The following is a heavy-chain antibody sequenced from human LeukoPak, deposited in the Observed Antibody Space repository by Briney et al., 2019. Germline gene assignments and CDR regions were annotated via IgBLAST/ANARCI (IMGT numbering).Heavy chain of an antibody. V-gene: IGHV1-18*01. D-gene: IGHD3-10*01. J-gene: IGHJ5*02. Sequence: ASVKVSCKASGYTFTRYGISWVRQAPGQGLEWMGWISGYNGNTNYAEKLQGRVTVTTDTSTSTVYMELRSLRSDDTAVYYCARDSLYYGSGSYLGFDPWGQGTLVTVSS. CDR2: ISGYNGNT. CDR1: GYTFTRYG. CDR3: ARDSLYYGSGSYLGFDP.